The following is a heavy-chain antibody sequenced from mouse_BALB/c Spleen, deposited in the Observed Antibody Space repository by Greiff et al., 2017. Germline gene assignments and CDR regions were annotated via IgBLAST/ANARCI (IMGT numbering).Heavy chain of an antibody. V-gene: IGHV5-6*01. D-gene: IGHD2-4*01. CDR2: ISSGGSYT. CDR1: GFTFSSYG. J-gene: IGHJ2*01. CDR3: ARQKDYDYAYYFDY. Sequence: EVQLVESGGDLVKPGGSLKLSCAASGFTFSSYGMSWVRQTPDKRLEWVATISSGGSYTYYPDSVKGRFTISRDNAKNTLYLQMSSLKSEDTAMYYCARQKDYDYAYYFDYWGQGTTLTVSS.